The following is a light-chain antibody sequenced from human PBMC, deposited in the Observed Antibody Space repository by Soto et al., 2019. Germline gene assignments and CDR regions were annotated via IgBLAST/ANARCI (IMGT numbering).Light chain of an antibody. Sequence: DLPMTQSPSSLSASEGDRVTITCRSSQSISKYLNWYQQKPGKAPTLLIYAASTLQSGVPSRFSGSQFAADFTLPISSLQPDYFATYYFQHRYHIPRTFGQATKVEI. CDR3: QHRYHIPRT. J-gene: IGKJ1*01. V-gene: IGKV1-39*01. CDR1: QSISKY. CDR2: AAS.